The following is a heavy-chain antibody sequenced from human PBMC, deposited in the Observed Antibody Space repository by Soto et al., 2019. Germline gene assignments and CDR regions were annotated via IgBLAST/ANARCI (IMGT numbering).Heavy chain of an antibody. CDR3: AREVPMAPLDY. Sequence: NAKNSQKFQGRVTITRDTSASTAYMELSSLRSEDTAVYYCAREVPMAPLDYWGQGTLVTVSS. D-gene: IGHD3-10*01. V-gene: IGHV1-3*01. J-gene: IGHJ4*02.